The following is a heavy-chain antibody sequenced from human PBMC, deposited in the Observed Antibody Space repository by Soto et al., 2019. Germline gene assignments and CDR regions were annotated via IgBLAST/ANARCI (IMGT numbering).Heavy chain of an antibody. J-gene: IGHJ4*02. CDR1: GFTFSSYS. CDR3: ARESNLEEYYDFWSGAFPFDY. V-gene: IGHV3-48*02. CDR2: ISSSSSTI. Sequence: EVQLVESGGGLVQPGGSLRLSCAASGFTFSSYSMNWVRQAPGKGLEWVSYISSSSSTIYYADSVKGRFTISRDNAKNSLYLQMNSLRDEDTAVYYCARESNLEEYYDFWSGAFPFDYWGQGTLVTVSS. D-gene: IGHD3-3*01.